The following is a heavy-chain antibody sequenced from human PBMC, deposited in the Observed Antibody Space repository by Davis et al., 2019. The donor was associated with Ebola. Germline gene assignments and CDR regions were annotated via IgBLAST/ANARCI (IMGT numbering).Heavy chain of an antibody. CDR2: INPSGGST. J-gene: IGHJ6*02. V-gene: IGHV1-46*01. CDR3: ARETGDGGGMDV. Sequence: ASVKVSCKASGYTFITYYIHWVRQAPGQGLDWMGIINPSGGSTTYAQKFQGRVTMTRDTSTSTVYMELSSLRSEDTAVYYCARETGDGGGMDVWGQGTTVTVSS. CDR1: GYTFITYY. D-gene: IGHD7-27*01.